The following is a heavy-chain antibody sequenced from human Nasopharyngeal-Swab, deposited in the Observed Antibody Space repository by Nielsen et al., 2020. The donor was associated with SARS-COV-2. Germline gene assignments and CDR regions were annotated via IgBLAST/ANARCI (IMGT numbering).Heavy chain of an antibody. CDR3: ARDLMITFGGVLMDV. D-gene: IGHD3-16*01. V-gene: IGHV3-21*01. J-gene: IGHJ6*02. CDR2: ISSSSSYI. Sequence: WIRQCPGKGLEWVSSISSSSSYIYYADSVKGRFTISRDNAKNSLYLQMNSLRAEDTAVYYCARDLMITFGGVLMDVWGQGTTVTVSS.